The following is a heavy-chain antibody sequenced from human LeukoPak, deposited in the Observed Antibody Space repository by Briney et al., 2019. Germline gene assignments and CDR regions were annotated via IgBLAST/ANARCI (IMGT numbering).Heavy chain of an antibody. CDR3: ARDFVVAPNWFDP. J-gene: IGHJ5*02. CDR2: IYYSGST. D-gene: IGHD2-15*01. CDR1: GGSISSGDYY. V-gene: IGHV4-30-4*01. Sequence: SQTLSLTCTVSGGSISSGDYYWSWIRQPPGKGLEWIGYIYYSGSTYYNPSLKSRVTISVDTSKNQFSLKLSSVTAADTAVYYCARDFVVAPNWFDPWGQGTLVTVSS.